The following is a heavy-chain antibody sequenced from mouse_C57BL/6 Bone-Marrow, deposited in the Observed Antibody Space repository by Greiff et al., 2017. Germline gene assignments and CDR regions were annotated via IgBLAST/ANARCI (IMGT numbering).Heavy chain of an antibody. Sequence: VMLVESGAELMKPGASVKLSCKATGYTFTGYWIAWVKQRPGHGLEWIGEILPGSGSTNYNEKFKGKATFTVDTSSNTADMQLSSLTTEDSAIYYCARGYGSSYWYFDVWGTGTTVTVAS. CDR3: ARGYGSSYWYFDV. J-gene: IGHJ1*03. CDR1: GYTFTGYW. D-gene: IGHD1-1*01. V-gene: IGHV1-9*01. CDR2: ILPGSGST.